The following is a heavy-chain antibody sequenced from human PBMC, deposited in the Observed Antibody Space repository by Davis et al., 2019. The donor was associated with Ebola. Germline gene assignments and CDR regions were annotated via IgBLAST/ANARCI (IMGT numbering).Heavy chain of an antibody. D-gene: IGHD1-26*01. CDR1: GFIFSSYG. J-gene: IGHJ4*02. CDR2: IKQVGSEK. V-gene: IGHV3-7*03. CDR3: AKKLGIDY. Sequence: GESLKISCAASGFIFSSYGMHWVRQAPGKGLEWVANIKQVGSEKYYVDSVKGRFTISRDNAKNSLYLQMNSLRAEDTAVYYCAKKLGIDYWGQGTLVTVSS.